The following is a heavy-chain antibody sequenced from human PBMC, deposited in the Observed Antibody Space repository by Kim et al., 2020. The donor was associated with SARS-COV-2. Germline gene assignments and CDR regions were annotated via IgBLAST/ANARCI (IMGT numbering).Heavy chain of an antibody. CDR2: IYHSGST. V-gene: IGHV4-38-2*02. CDR1: GYSISSGYY. CDR3: ARESRVRGIAAVGTEYYFDY. Sequence: SETLSLTCTVSGYSISSGYYWGWIRQAPGKGLEWIGSIYHSGSTYYNPSLKSRVTISVDTSKNQFSLKLSSVTAADTAVYYCARESRVRGIAAVGTEYYFDYWGQGTLVTVSS. D-gene: IGHD6-13*01. J-gene: IGHJ4*02.